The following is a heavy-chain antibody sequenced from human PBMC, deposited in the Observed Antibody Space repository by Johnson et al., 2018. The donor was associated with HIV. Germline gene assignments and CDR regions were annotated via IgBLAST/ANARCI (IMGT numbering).Heavy chain of an antibody. D-gene: IGHD3-16*02. CDR3: ARDPGDYDYVWGSYRYTENAFDI. CDR1: GFTFSSYW. V-gene: IGHV3-74*01. Sequence: VQLVESGVGLVKPGGSLRLSCAASGFTFSSYWMHWVRQAPGKGLVWVSRINSDGSSTSYADSVKGRFTISRDNAKNTLYLQMNSLRAEDTAVYYCARDPGDYDYVWGSYRYTENAFDIWGQGTMVTVSS. CDR2: INSDGSST. J-gene: IGHJ3*02.